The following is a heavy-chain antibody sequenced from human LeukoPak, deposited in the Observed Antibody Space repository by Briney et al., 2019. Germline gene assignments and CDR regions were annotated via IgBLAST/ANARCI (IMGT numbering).Heavy chain of an antibody. CDR1: GFTFSSYA. D-gene: IGHD5-18*01. CDR3: ASIHLRKGYSYGLP. J-gene: IGHJ5*02. Sequence: PGGSLRLSCATSGFTFSSYAMHWVRQAPGKGLEWVAVISYDGSNKYYADSVKGRFTISRDNSKNTLYLQMNSLRAEDTAVYYCASIHLRKGYSYGLPWGQGTLVTVSS. V-gene: IGHV3-30-3*01. CDR2: ISYDGSNK.